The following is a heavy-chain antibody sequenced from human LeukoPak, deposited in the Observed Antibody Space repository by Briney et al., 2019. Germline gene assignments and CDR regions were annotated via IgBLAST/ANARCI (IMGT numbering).Heavy chain of an antibody. J-gene: IGHJ4*02. CDR3: AREKTDQLDY. CDR2: ISWNSGSI. V-gene: IGHV3-9*01. Sequence: GGSLRLSCAASGFTFDDYAMHWVRQAPGKGLEWVSGISWNSGSIGYADSVKGRFTISRDNAKNSLYLQMNSLRAEDTAVYYCAREKTDQLDYWGQGTLVTVSS. CDR1: GFTFDDYA. D-gene: IGHD1-1*01.